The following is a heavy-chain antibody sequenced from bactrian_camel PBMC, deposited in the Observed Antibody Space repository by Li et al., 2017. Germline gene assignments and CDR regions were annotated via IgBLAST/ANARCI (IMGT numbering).Heavy chain of an antibody. CDR1: GYSGNY. Sequence: HVQLVESGGGSVQAGGSLRLSCVASGYSGNYMGWFRQDSGKEREGVASIYTGGGYTNYADSVKGRFTISRDAGQNTMYLQMNSLKSEDAALHYCATDHGSLTGPKEGFGYWGQGTQVTV. CDR3: ATDHGSLTGPKEGFGY. V-gene: IGHV3S54*01. CDR2: IYTGGGYT. J-gene: IGHJ6*01.